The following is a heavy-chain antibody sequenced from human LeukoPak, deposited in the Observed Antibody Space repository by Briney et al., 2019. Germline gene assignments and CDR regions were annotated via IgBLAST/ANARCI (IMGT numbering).Heavy chain of an antibody. Sequence: SETLSLTCTVSGGSISSGGYYWSWIRQPPGKGLEWIGYIYHSGSTYYNPSLKSRVTISVDRSKNQFSLKLSSVTAADTAVYYCARAPHLSQGSRGYFDYWGQGTLVTVSS. V-gene: IGHV4-30-2*01. CDR3: ARAPHLSQGSRGYFDY. D-gene: IGHD2-15*01. CDR2: IYHSGST. J-gene: IGHJ4*02. CDR1: GGSISSGGYY.